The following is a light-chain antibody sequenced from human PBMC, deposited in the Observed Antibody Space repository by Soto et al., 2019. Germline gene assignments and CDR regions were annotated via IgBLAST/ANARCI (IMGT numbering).Light chain of an antibody. J-gene: IGKJ1*01. V-gene: IGKV4-1*01. Sequence: DIVMTQSPDSLAVSLGERATINCKSSQSVLYSSNNMNYLAWYQQKPGQPPKRLIYWASTRESGVPDRFSGSGSGTDFTLAISSLQAEDVAVYFCQQYYSTPWTFGQGTKVESK. CDR2: WAS. CDR1: QSVLYSSNNMNY. CDR3: QQYYSTPWT.